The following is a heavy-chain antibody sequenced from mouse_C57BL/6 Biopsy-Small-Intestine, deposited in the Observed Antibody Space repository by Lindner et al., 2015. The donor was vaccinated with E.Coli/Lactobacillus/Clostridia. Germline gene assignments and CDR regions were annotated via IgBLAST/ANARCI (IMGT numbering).Heavy chain of an antibody. CDR3: ARSSLGMAY. Sequence: VQLQESGPELVKPGASVKLSCKASGYTFTSYGINWVKQRPGQGLEWIGWIYPRDGSTEFNERFKGKATLTVDTSSSTAYVELHSLTSEDSAVYYCARSSLGMAYWGQGTLVTVSA. D-gene: IGHD3-1*01. J-gene: IGHJ3*01. V-gene: IGHV1-85*01. CDR2: IYPRDGST. CDR1: GYTFTSYG.